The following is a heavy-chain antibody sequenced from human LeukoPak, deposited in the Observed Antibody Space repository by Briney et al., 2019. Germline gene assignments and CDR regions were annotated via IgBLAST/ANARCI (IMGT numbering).Heavy chain of an antibody. J-gene: IGHJ5*02. CDR3: ARDPRNIVVVPAPGRNWFDP. CDR1: GYTFTGYY. Sequence: ASVKVSCKASGYTFTGYYMHWVRQAPGQGREWMGWINPNSGGTNYAQKFQGRVTMTRDTSISTAYMELSRLRSDDTAVYYCARDPRNIVVVPAPGRNWFDPWGQGTLVTVSS. D-gene: IGHD2-2*01. CDR2: INPNSGGT. V-gene: IGHV1-2*02.